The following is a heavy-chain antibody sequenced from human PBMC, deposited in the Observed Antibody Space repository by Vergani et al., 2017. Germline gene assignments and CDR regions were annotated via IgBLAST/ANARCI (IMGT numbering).Heavy chain of an antibody. V-gene: IGHV3-23*01. CDR1: GFTFSSYA. CDR3: AKDENGDSSSSSFDY. CDR2: ISGSGGST. J-gene: IGHJ4*02. Sequence: EVQLLESGGGLVQPGGSLRLSCAASGFTFSSYAMSWVRQAPGEGLEWVSAISGSGGSTYYADSVKGRFTNSRDNSKNTLYLQMNSLRAEDTAVYYCAKDENGDSSSSSFDYWGQGTLVTVSS. D-gene: IGHD6-6*01.